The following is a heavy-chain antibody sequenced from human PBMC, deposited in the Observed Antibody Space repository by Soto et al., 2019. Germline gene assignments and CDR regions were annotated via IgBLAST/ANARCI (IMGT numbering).Heavy chain of an antibody. CDR1: GFTFSSYS. CDR3: ARDTGYSGLTRPGLRVSWFDP. J-gene: IGHJ5*02. V-gene: IGHV3-21*01. CDR2: ISSSSSYI. Sequence: EVQLVESGGGLVKPGGSLRLSCAASGFTFSSYSMNWVRQAPGKGLEWVSSISSSSSYIYYADSVKGRFTISRDNDHYSLSLQLSSRSAEATLVYYCARDTGYSGLTRPGLRVSWFDPWGQGTLVTVSS. D-gene: IGHD2-21*01.